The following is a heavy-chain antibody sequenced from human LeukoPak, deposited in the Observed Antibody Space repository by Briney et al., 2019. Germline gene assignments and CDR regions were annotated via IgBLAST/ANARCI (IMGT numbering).Heavy chain of an antibody. J-gene: IGHJ4*02. V-gene: IGHV1-18*01. CDR1: GYTFTSYG. D-gene: IGHD6-13*01. CDR3: ARAILSSSWYYLY. CDR2: ISPYNGNT. Sequence: ASVKVSCKASGYTFTSYGISWVRQAPGQGLEWMGWISPYNGNTNYAQKLQGRVTMTADTSTSTAYMDLRSLSSDDTAVYYCARAILSSSWYYLYWGQGTLVTVSS.